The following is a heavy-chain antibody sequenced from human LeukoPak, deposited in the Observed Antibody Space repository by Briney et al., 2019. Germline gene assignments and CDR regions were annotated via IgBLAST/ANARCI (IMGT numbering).Heavy chain of an antibody. CDR1: GFIFSSYV. J-gene: IGHJ4*02. D-gene: IGHD3-10*01. Sequence: GGSLRLSCAASGFIFSSYVMYWVRQAPGKGLEWVALISYDGSSQSYADSVKGRFTISRDNSKNTLYLQVNSLRVEDTAVYYCAKDHRHGSGSYYYDYWGQGTLVTVSS. V-gene: IGHV3-30-3*01. CDR3: AKDHRHGSGSYYYDY. CDR2: ISYDGSSQ.